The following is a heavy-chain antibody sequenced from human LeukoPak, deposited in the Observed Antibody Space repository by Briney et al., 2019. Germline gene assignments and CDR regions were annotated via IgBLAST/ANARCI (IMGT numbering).Heavy chain of an antibody. Sequence: GRSLRLSCAASGFTFSSYGMHWVRQAPGKGLEWVAVISYDGSNKYYADSVKGRFTISRDNSKNTLYLQMNSLRAEDTAVYYCARVGYDTLPFDYWGQGTLVTVSS. J-gene: IGHJ4*02. CDR2: ISYDGSNK. D-gene: IGHD5-12*01. CDR3: ARVGYDTLPFDY. V-gene: IGHV3-30*03. CDR1: GFTFSSYG.